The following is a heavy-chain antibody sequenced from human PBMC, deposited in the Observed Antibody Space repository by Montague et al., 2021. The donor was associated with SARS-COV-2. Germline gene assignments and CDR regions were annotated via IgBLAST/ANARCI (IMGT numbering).Heavy chain of an antibody. Sequence: SLRLSCAASGFTFSSYAMSWVRQAPGKGLEWVSGISDSGGSTYYADSVKGRFTISRDNSKNTLYLQMNSLRAEDTAVYYCAKGGERITMIVVVITLADFDCWGQGTLVTVSS. J-gene: IGHJ4*02. CDR3: AKGGERITMIVVVITLADFDC. CDR2: ISDSGGST. CDR1: GFTFSSYA. V-gene: IGHV3-23*01. D-gene: IGHD3-22*01.